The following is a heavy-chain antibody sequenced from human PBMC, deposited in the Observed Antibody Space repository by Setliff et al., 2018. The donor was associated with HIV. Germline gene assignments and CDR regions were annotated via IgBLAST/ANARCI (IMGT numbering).Heavy chain of an antibody. D-gene: IGHD3-16*01. CDR2: IKNDGSEK. V-gene: IGHV3-7*01. Sequence: GGSLRLSCAASGFAFSDFSMSWVRQAPGKGLEWVAKIKNDGSEKYYVDSVEGRFTISRDNAKNSLYLEMNSLTVEDTALYYCASWGLPYGIDAWGQGTLVTVSS. CDR3: ASWGLPYGIDA. J-gene: IGHJ4*02. CDR1: GFAFSDFS.